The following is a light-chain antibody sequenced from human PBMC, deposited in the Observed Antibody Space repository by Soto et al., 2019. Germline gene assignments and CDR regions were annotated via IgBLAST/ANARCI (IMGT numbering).Light chain of an antibody. CDR2: YAS. V-gene: IGKV3-20*01. CDR1: QSVSSSY. CDR3: QHHRTSPPSRT. J-gene: IGKJ1*01. Sequence: EILLTQSPGTLSLSPGERATLFCRASQSVSSSYLAWYQQKPGQAPRLLIYYASTRATGIPDRFSGSGSGTGFTLTISRLEPEDFAVYYCQHHRTSPPSRTFGQGTKLEIK.